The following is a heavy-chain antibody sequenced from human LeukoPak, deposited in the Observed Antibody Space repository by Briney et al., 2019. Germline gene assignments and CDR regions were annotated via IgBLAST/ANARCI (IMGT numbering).Heavy chain of an antibody. J-gene: IGHJ6*03. D-gene: IGHD1-14*01. V-gene: IGHV4-59*01. Sequence: SETLSLTCTVSGGSISSYYWNWIRQSPGKGLEWIGYIYYNGTTNYNPSLKSRVTISVDTSKNQFSLKLSSVTAADTAVYYCARAITPLYYYYYMDVWGKGTTVTVSS. CDR1: GGSISSYY. CDR2: IYYNGTT. CDR3: ARAITPLYYYYYMDV.